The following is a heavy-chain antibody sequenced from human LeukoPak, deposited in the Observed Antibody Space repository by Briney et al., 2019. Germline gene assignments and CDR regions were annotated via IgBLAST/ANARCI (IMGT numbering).Heavy chain of an antibody. J-gene: IGHJ6*03. CDR2: IYTSGST. Sequence: SETLSLTCTVSGGSISSYYWSWIRQPAGKGLEWIGRIYTSGSTNYNPSLKSRVTMSVDTSKNQFSLKLSSVTAADTAVYYCARARKEARPAPYYYYYYMDVWGKGTTATVSS. D-gene: IGHD6-6*01. CDR1: GGSISSYY. CDR3: ARARKEARPAPYYYYYYMDV. V-gene: IGHV4-4*07.